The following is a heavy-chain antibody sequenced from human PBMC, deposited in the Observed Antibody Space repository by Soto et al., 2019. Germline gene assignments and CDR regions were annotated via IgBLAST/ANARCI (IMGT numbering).Heavy chain of an antibody. Sequence: QVQLVQSGAEVKKPGSSVKVSCKASGGTFSSYAISWMRQAPGQGLEWMGGIIPIFGTANYAQKFQGRVTLTADESTSPAYMELSSLRSEDTAVYYCASDRYSSSWYGAYWGQGTLVTVSS. CDR2: IIPIFGTA. CDR1: GGTFSSYA. J-gene: IGHJ4*02. CDR3: ASDRYSSSWYGAY. D-gene: IGHD6-13*01. V-gene: IGHV1-69*01.